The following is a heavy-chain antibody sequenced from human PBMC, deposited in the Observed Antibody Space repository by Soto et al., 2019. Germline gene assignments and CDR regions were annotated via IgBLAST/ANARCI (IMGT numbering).Heavy chain of an antibody. Sequence: GGALRLSCAASGFTFSKARMNWGPPAPGEGLEWVDRIKSKTDGGTTDYAAPVKGRFTISRDDSKNTLYLQMNRLKTEDTAVYYCTTLSITIFGVVLMDVWGQGSTVTVSS. V-gene: IGHV3-15*07. CDR3: TTLSITIFGVVLMDV. CDR2: IKSKTDGGTT. J-gene: IGHJ6*02. CDR1: GFTFSKAR. D-gene: IGHD3-3*01.